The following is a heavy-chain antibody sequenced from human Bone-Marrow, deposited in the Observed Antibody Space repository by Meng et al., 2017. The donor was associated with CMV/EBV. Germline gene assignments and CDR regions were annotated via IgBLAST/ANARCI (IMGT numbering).Heavy chain of an antibody. Sequence: GQLVQSGAEVKKPGASVKVSCKASGYNFTGYYMHWVRQAPGQGLEWMGWINPNSGGTNYAQKFQGRVTMTRYTSTSTVYMELSSLRYEDTAVYYCARGGRQLWLSGGNEYWGQGALVTVSS. CDR2: INPNSGGT. CDR3: ARGGRQLWLSGGNEY. D-gene: IGHD5-18*01. CDR1: GYNFTGYY. J-gene: IGHJ4*02. V-gene: IGHV1-2*02.